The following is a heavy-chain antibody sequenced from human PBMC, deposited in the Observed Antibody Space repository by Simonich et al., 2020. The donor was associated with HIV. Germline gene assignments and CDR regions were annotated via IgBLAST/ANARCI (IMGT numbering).Heavy chain of an antibody. Sequence: QVQLQQWGAGLLKPSETLSLTCAVYGGSFSGYYWSWIRQPPGKGLEWIGEINHSGSTNNNPSLTSRVTITVDTSKNQFSLKLSSVTAADTAVYYCARLTAGGLGEYFQHWGQGTLVTVSS. J-gene: IGHJ1*01. V-gene: IGHV4-34*01. CDR1: GGSFSGYY. D-gene: IGHD6-13*01. CDR2: INHSGST. CDR3: ARLTAGGLGEYFQH.